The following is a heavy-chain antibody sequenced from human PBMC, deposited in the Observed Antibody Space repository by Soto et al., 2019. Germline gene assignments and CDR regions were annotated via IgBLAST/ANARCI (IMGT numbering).Heavy chain of an antibody. Sequence: QITLKESGPTLVKPTQTLTLTCTFSGFSLSTSGVGVGWIRQPPGKALEWLALIYWDDDKRYSPSLKSRLTITKDTSKNQVVLTMTNMDPVDTATYYCAHRSSYSSSWYAWFAPWGQGTLVTVSS. V-gene: IGHV2-5*02. J-gene: IGHJ5*02. CDR3: AHRSSYSSSWYAWFAP. CDR1: GFSLSTSGVG. CDR2: IYWDDDK. D-gene: IGHD6-13*01.